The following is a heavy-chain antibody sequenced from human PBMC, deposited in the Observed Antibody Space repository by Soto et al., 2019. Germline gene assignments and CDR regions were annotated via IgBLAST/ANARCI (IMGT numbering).Heavy chain of an antibody. CDR1: GYTFTSYG. V-gene: IGHV1-18*01. CDR3: ARVYGGSSGYYYYYYYMDV. D-gene: IGHD6-19*01. J-gene: IGHJ6*03. Sequence: ASVKVSCKASGYTFTSYGISWVRQAPGQGLEWMGWISAYNGNTNYAQKLQGRVTMTTDTSTSTAYMELRSLRSDDTAVYYCARVYGGSSGYYYYYYYMDVWGKGTTVTVSS. CDR2: ISAYNGNT.